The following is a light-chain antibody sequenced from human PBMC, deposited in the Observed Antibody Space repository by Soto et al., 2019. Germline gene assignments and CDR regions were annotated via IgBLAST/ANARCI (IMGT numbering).Light chain of an antibody. CDR2: EVS. J-gene: IGLJ2*01. CDR1: SSDIGGYKY. CDR3: SSYTSSGTLVV. V-gene: IGLV2-14*01. Sequence: QSALTQPASVSGSPGQSITISCTGTSSDIGGYKYVSWYQQHPGKAPKLMIFEVSNRPSGVSNRFSSSKSGNTASLTISGLQADDEADYYCSSYTSSGTLVVFGGGTKLTVL.